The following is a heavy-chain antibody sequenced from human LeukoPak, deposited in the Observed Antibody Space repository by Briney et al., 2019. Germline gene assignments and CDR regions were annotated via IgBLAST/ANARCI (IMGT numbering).Heavy chain of an antibody. CDR3: ARDYYDSRGEAFDI. V-gene: IGHV4-59*11. Sequence: SETLSLTCTVSGGSISSHYWSWIRQPPGKGLEWIGYIFYVGSTNYNPSLKSRVTISVDTSKNQFSLKLNSLTAADTAVYYCARDYYDSRGEAFDIWGQGTMVTVSS. J-gene: IGHJ3*02. CDR2: IFYVGST. D-gene: IGHD3-22*01. CDR1: GGSISSHY.